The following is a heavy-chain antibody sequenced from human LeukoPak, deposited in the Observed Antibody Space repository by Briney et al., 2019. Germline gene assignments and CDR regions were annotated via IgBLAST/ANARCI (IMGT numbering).Heavy chain of an antibody. Sequence: GGSLRLSCAASGFTFSDYYMSWIRQAPGKGLEWVAFIRYDGSNKYYADSVKGRFTISRDNSKNTLYLQMNSLRAEDTAVYYCAKDREQWLVQLWESFDYWGQGTLVTVSS. CDR1: GFTFSDYY. D-gene: IGHD6-19*01. CDR2: IRYDGSNK. J-gene: IGHJ4*02. V-gene: IGHV3-30*02. CDR3: AKDREQWLVQLWESFDY.